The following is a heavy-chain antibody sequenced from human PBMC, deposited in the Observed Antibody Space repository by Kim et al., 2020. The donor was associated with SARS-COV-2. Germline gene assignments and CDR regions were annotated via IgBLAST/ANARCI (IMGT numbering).Heavy chain of an antibody. Sequence: SETLSLTCTVSGGSISSYYWSWIRQPPGKGLEWIGYIYYSGSTNYNPSLKSRVTISVDTSKNQFSLKLSSVTAADTAVYYCASFAAENTYYFDYWGQGTLVTVSS. CDR1: GGSISSYY. V-gene: IGHV4-59*01. D-gene: IGHD6-13*01. CDR2: IYYSGST. CDR3: ASFAAENTYYFDY. J-gene: IGHJ4*02.